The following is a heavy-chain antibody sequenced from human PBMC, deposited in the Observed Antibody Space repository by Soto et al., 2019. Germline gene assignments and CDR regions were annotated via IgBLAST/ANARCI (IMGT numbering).Heavy chain of an antibody. CDR1: GFTFHNYA. CDR2: INGPGDDT. J-gene: IGHJ4*03. D-gene: IGHD3-16*01. CDR3: ERKEEDDHVWGKSPLD. Sequence: GGSLRLSCAASGFTFHNYAMSWVRQAPGKGLEWVSSINGPGDDTYYADSVKGRFTISRDNSKNTLYLQMNSLRAEDTALYYCERKEEDDHVWGKSPLDWGQGTLVTVSS. V-gene: IGHV3-23*01.